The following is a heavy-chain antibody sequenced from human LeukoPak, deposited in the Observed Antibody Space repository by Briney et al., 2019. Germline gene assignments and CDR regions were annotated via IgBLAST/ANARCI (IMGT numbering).Heavy chain of an antibody. Sequence: SETLSLTCTVSGGSISSYYWSWIRQPPGKGLEWIGYIYYSGSTNYNPSLKSRVTISVDTSKNQFSLKLSSVTAADTAVYYCARRYWNDAVDYWGQGTPVTVSS. CDR3: ARRYWNDAVDY. D-gene: IGHD1-1*01. V-gene: IGHV4-59*01. CDR2: IYYSGST. J-gene: IGHJ4*02. CDR1: GGSISSYY.